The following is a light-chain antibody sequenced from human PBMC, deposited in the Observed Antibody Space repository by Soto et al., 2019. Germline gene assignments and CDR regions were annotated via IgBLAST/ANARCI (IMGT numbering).Light chain of an antibody. Sequence: ESVLTQSPGALALSPGERATLSCRATQSVSSPYLAWYQQKPGQAPRLLIYGASSRATGIPDRFSGSGSGTDFTLTISRLEPEDFAVYYCQQYDTSPAWKFGRGTRWISN. CDR3: QQYDTSPAWK. V-gene: IGKV3-20*01. J-gene: IGKJ1*01. CDR2: GAS. CDR1: QSVSSPY.